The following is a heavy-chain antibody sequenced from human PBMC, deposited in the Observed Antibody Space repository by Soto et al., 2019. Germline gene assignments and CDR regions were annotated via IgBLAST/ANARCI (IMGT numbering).Heavy chain of an antibody. CDR2: ISWNSGSI. CDR1: GFTFDDYA. J-gene: IGHJ3*02. CDR3: AKEGYCSSTSCQDAFDI. D-gene: IGHD2-2*01. V-gene: IGHV3-9*01. Sequence: EVQLVESGGGLVQSDRSLRLSCAASGFTFDDYAMHWVRQAPGKGLEWVSGISWNSGSIGYADSVKGRFTISRDNAKNSLYLQMNSLRAEDTALYYCAKEGYCSSTSCQDAFDIWGQGTMVTVSS.